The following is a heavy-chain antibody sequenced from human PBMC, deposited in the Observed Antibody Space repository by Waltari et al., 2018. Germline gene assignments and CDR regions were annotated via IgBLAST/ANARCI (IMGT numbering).Heavy chain of an antibody. V-gene: IGHV1-69-2*01. CDR1: GAPFTANY. Sequence: EVQLLQSGAEVKKPGTPVKISCKVSGAPFTANYIHWIQQAPGKGLQWMGLLDPEDGQAVYAEKFQGRVTMTADTSIHTAYMELTSLTSEDTAFYYCAAALGGGISASRPFHFWGQGTMITVSS. J-gene: IGHJ3*01. D-gene: IGHD3-10*01. CDR3: AAALGGGISASRPFHF. CDR2: LDPEDGQA.